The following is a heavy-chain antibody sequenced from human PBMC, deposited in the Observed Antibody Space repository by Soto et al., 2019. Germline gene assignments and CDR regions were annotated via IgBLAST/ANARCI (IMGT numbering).Heavy chain of an antibody. V-gene: IGHV2-5*02. CDR1: GFSLSTRGVA. D-gene: IGHD3-22*01. CDR2: ISGDDEK. Sequence: SGPTLVKPTQTLTLTCTFSGFSLSTRGVAVAWIRQPPGKALEWLALISGDDEKRYSPLLKSRLTITKDTSKNQVALTMTNVDPVDTATYYCAHRPPTSLIFGSWGQGTLVTVSS. J-gene: IGHJ4*02. CDR3: AHRPPTSLIFGS.